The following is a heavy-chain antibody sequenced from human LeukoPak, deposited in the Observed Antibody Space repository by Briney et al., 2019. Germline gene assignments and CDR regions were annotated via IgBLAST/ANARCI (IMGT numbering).Heavy chain of an antibody. Sequence: SETLSLTCAVYGGSFSVYYWSCIRQPPGKGREWIGEINHSGSTNYNPSLKSRVTISVDTSKNQFSLKLSSMTAADTAVYYCASACFQCGLGSDWFDPWGQGTLVTVSS. CDR3: ASACFQCGLGSDWFDP. CDR2: INHSGST. CDR1: GGSFSVYY. D-gene: IGHD2-21*01. J-gene: IGHJ5*02. V-gene: IGHV4-34*01.